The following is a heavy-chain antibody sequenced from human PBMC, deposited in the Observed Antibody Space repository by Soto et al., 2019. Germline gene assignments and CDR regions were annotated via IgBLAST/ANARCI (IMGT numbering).Heavy chain of an antibody. CDR3: ARARIAPRTSDI. Sequence: ASETLSLTCAVSGDSITSSHYWNWVRQPPGKGLEWIGEIFHTGTTNYKSSLESRVIISVDKSKNQFSLNLTSVTAADTAIYYCARARIAPRTSDICGQGTLVTVSS. J-gene: IGHJ1*01. V-gene: IGHV4-4*02. D-gene: IGHD6-13*01. CDR1: GDSITSSHY. CDR2: IFHTGTT.